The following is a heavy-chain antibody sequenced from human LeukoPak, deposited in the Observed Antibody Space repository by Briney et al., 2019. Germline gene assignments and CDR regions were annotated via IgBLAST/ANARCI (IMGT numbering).Heavy chain of an antibody. J-gene: IGHJ4*02. V-gene: IGHV4-59*01. CDR2: VYYSGSA. CDR3: ARGGWYFHY. Sequence: SETLSLTCTLSGGSIRNYYWSWIRQPPGKGLEWIGYVYYSGSANYNPSLKSRVTISVDTSKNQFSLKLNSVTAADTAVYYCARGGWYFHYWGQGTLVTVSS. D-gene: IGHD6-19*01. CDR1: GGSIRNYY.